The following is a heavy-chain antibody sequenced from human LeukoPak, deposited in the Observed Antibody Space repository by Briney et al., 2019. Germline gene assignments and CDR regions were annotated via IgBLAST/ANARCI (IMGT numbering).Heavy chain of an antibody. V-gene: IGHV3-30*18. CDR3: AKDGLWFGALTYFDY. D-gene: IGHD3-10*01. CDR1: GFTFSSFG. Sequence: GGSLRLSCAGSGFTFSSFGMHWVRQAPGKGLEWVAVISHDGSYEYYADSMKGRFTISRDTSKNTLYLQMNSLRAEDTAVYYCAKDGLWFGALTYFDYWGQGVLVTVS. CDR2: ISHDGSYE. J-gene: IGHJ4*02.